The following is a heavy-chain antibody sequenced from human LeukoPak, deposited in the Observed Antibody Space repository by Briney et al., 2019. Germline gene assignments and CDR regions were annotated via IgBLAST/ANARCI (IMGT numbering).Heavy chain of an antibody. CDR1: GFTFSNYA. CDR3: AKKLVADIPPLY. V-gene: IGHV3-23*01. CDR2: ITGSGAST. Sequence: PGGSLRLSCAASGFTFSNYAMSWVRQAPGRGLEWASGITGSGASTYYADSVKGRFTISRDNSKNTLYLQMNSLRAEDTAVYYCAKKLVADIPPLYWGQGTLVTVSS. J-gene: IGHJ4*02. D-gene: IGHD2-21*02.